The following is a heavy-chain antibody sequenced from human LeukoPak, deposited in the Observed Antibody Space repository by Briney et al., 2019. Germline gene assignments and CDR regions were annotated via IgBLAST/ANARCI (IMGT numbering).Heavy chain of an antibody. Sequence: SETLSLTCAVYGGSFSGYYWSWIRQPPGKGLEWIGEINHSGSTNYNPSLKSRVTISVDTSKNQFSLKLSSVTAADTAVYYCARSSSSGWYVPHAFDIWGQGTMVTVSS. CDR3: ARSSSSGWYVPHAFDI. CDR1: GGSFSGYY. D-gene: IGHD6-19*01. V-gene: IGHV4-34*01. J-gene: IGHJ3*02. CDR2: INHSGST.